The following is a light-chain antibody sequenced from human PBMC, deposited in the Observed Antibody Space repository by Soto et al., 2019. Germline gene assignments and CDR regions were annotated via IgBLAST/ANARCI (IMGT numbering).Light chain of an antibody. J-gene: IGLJ2*01. CDR1: SSDVGRYNY. CDR3: CSYTTSNTLL. Sequence: QSALTQPASVSGSPGQSITISCTGTSSDVGRYNYVSWYQQYPGKAPKLMIYDVNNRPSGVSNRFSGSKSGNTASLTISGLQAEDEADYYCCSYTTSNTLLFGGGTKLTVL. CDR2: DVN. V-gene: IGLV2-14*03.